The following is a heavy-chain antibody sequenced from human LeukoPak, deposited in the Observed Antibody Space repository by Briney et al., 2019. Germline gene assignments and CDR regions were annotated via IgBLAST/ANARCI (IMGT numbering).Heavy chain of an antibody. Sequence: GGSLRLSCAASGFTFSNYAMSWVRQAPGKGLQWVSVISGSGGSTYYTDSVKGRFTISRDNSKNTLYLQMNSLRAEDTAMYYCARDDITAAGTFGDYWGRGTLVTVSS. V-gene: IGHV3-23*01. CDR2: ISGSGGST. D-gene: IGHD6-13*01. J-gene: IGHJ4*02. CDR1: GFTFSNYA. CDR3: ARDDITAAGTFGDY.